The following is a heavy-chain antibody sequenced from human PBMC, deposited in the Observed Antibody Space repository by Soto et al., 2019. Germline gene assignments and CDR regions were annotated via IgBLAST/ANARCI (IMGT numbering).Heavy chain of an antibody. J-gene: IGHJ6*02. V-gene: IGHV1-3*01. Sequence: ASVKVSWKASGYTFTSYAMHWVRQAPGQRLEWMGWINAGNGNTKYSQKFQGRVTITRDTSASTAYMELSRLRSEDTAVDYCARVRRSSRWFDSGGGDYYGMDVWGQGTTVTVSS. CDR2: INAGNGNT. CDR1: GYTFTSYA. D-gene: IGHD6-13*01. CDR3: ARVRRSSRWFDSGGGDYYGMDV.